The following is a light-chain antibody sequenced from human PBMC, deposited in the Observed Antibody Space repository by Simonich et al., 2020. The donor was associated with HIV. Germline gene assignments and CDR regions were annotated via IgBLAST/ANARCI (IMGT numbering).Light chain of an antibody. CDR3: QQYYSTPRT. J-gene: IGKJ1*01. Sequence: DIVMTQSPDSLAVSLGERATINCKSSLSVLYSSNNKNYLTWYQQKPGQPPNLLIYWASTRESGVPDRISGSGSGTDFTLTISSLQAEDVAVYYCQQYYSTPRTFGQGTKVEIK. V-gene: IGKV4-1*01. CDR2: WAS. CDR1: LSVLYSSNNKNY.